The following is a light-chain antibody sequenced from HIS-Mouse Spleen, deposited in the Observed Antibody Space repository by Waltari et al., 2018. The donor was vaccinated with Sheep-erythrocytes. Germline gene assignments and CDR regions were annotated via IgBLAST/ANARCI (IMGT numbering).Light chain of an antibody. CDR3: CSYAGSYNHV. Sequence: SVSGSPGQSVTISCTGTSSHVGGYHYVTLYQQHPVKAPKLMIYDVSKRPSGVPDRFSGSKSGNTASLTISGLQAEDEADYYCCSYAGSYNHVFATGTKVTVL. V-gene: IGLV2-11*01. CDR1: SSHVGGYHY. J-gene: IGLJ1*01. CDR2: DVS.